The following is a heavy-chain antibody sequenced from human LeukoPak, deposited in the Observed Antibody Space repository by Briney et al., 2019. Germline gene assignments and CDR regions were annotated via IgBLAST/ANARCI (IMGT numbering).Heavy chain of an antibody. CDR2: ISAYNGNT. CDR1: GYTFTSYG. V-gene: IGHV1-18*01. J-gene: IGHJ5*02. Sequence: ASVRLSCTASGYTFTSYGISWVRQAPGQGLEWMGWISAYNGNTNYAQKLQGRVTITTDKSTSTAYMELRSLGSDDTAVYYCARDSYDFWSGYYLGNWFDPWGQGPLVTVSS. D-gene: IGHD3-3*01. CDR3: ARDSYDFWSGYYLGNWFDP.